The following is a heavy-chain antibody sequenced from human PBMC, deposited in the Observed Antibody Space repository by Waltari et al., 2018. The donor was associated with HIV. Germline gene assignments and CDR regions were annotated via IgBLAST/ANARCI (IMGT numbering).Heavy chain of an antibody. Sequence: QLQLQESGPGLLKPSETLSLTCTVCGGFMCDNGDYHWCWIRQPPGKGLEWIGNFHYTGNTFYNPYLKSRVTISADTSKNQFSLKLSSLTAADTAVYFCMRHRGYFPPDYWGQGTLVTVSS. CDR1: GGFMCDNGDYH. J-gene: IGHJ4*02. CDR3: MRHRGYFPPDY. CDR2: FHYTGNT. V-gene: IGHV4-39*01. D-gene: IGHD1-26*01.